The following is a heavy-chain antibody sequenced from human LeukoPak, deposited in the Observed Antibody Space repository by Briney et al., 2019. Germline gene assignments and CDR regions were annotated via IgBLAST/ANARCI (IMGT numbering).Heavy chain of an antibody. CDR3: ARDLSGDSSGWYFDY. CDR2: ISSSSSYI. V-gene: IGHV3-21*01. CDR1: GFTFSSYS. D-gene: IGHD6-19*01. J-gene: IGHJ4*02. Sequence: PGGSLRLSCAASGFTFSSYSMNWVRQAPGKGLEWVSSISSSSSYIYYADSVKGRFTISRDNAKNSLYLQMNSLRAEDTAVYYCARDLSGDSSGWYFDYWGQGTLVTVSS.